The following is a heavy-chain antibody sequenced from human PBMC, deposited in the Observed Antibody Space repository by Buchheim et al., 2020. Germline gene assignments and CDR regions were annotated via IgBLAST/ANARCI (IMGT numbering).Heavy chain of an antibody. CDR1: GFTFSSYG. Sequence: QVQLVESGGGVVQPGRSLRLSCAASGFTFSSYGMHWVRQAPGKGLEWVAVIWYDGSNKYYADSVKGRFTISRDNSKNTLYLQMNSLRAEDTAVYYCARGGGRQQLSFEYFQHWGQGTL. D-gene: IGHD6-13*01. CDR3: ARGGGRQQLSFEYFQH. J-gene: IGHJ1*01. CDR2: IWYDGSNK. V-gene: IGHV3-33*01.